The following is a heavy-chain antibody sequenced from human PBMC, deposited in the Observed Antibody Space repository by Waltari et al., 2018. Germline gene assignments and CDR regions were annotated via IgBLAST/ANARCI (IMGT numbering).Heavy chain of an antibody. V-gene: IGHV3-23*01. J-gene: IGHJ4*02. CDR2: ISASGGNT. CDR3: AKGDTGRSAPSDY. Sequence: EVQLLESGGGLAQQGGSLSISCAASGFTLRRYAISWVRQDPGKGLEWVSSISASGGNTYYADSVKGRFTSSRDNMKNTINLQMNSLRAEDTAVYFCAKGDTGRSAPSDYWGQGTLVTVSS. D-gene: IGHD5-18*01. CDR1: GFTLRRYA.